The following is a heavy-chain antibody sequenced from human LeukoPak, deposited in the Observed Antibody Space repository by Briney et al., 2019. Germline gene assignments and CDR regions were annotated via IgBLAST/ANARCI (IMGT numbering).Heavy chain of an antibody. J-gene: IGHJ4*02. CDR2: VTGSGLRT. CDR3: ARNRSPLVIVSAATLLTY. V-gene: IGHV3-23*01. D-gene: IGHD2-2*01. CDR1: GFTFSTYA. Sequence: PGGSLRVSCAASGFTFSTYAMSWVRQAPGKGLEWVSVVTGSGLRTYYANSVRGRFTISRDNSKNTVYLQMNSLRAEDTAVYYCARNRSPLVIVSAATLLTYWGQGTLVTVSS.